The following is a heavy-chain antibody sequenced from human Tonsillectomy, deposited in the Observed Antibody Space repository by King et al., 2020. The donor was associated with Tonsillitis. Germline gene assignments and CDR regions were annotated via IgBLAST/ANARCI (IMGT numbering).Heavy chain of an antibody. V-gene: IGHV4-59*01. CDR2: IYDSGST. D-gene: IGHD6-13*01. J-gene: IGHJ4*02. CDR3: ARGSNIAAAGTGYYFYY. CDR1: GGSISSYY. Sequence: VQLQESGPGLVKPSETLSLTCTVSGGSISSYYWSWIRQPPGKGLEWIGYIYDSGSTNYNPPLKSRGTISVDTSKNQLSLKLSSVTAADTAVYYCARGSNIAAAGTGYYFYYWGQGTLVTVSS.